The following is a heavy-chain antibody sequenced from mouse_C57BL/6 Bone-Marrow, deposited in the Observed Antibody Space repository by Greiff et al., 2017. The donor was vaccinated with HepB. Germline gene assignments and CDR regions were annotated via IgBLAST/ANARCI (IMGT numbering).Heavy chain of an antibody. Sequence: EVQGVESGGGLVKPGGSLKLSCAASGFTFSSYAMSWVRQTPEKRLEWVATISDGGSYTYYPDNVKGRFTISRDNAKNNLYLQMSHLKSEDTAMYYCARRGLGYDARYFDVWGTGTTVTVSS. D-gene: IGHD2-3*01. CDR1: GFTFSSYA. V-gene: IGHV5-4*01. J-gene: IGHJ1*03. CDR3: ARRGLGYDARYFDV. CDR2: ISDGGSYT.